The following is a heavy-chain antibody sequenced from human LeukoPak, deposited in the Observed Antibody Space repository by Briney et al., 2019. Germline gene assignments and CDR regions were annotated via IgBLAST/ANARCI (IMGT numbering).Heavy chain of an antibody. D-gene: IGHD3-22*01. J-gene: IGHJ4*02. CDR3: TSQQYYYDSSVWAEAFDY. CDR2: INADDGRT. Sequence: GGSLKLSCAASGFTFSTYAMSWVRQAPGKGLEWVSGINADDGRTYYADSVKGRFTISRDNSKSTVYLQMNSLRAEDTAVYYCTSQQYYYDSSVWAEAFDYWGQGILVSVSS. V-gene: IGHV3-23*01. CDR1: GFTFSTYA.